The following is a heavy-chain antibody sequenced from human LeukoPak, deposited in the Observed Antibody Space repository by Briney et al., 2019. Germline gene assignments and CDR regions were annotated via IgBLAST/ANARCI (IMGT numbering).Heavy chain of an antibody. CDR2: ISSSSNYI. Sequence: PGGSLRLSCAASGFTFSSYSMNWGRQAPGKGLEWVSSISSSSNYIYYADSVKGRFTISRDNAKNSLYLQMDSLRAEDTAVYYCAREFSSGWKSYYFDCWGQGTLVTVSS. J-gene: IGHJ4*02. CDR1: GFTFSSYS. D-gene: IGHD6-19*01. CDR3: AREFSSGWKSYYFDC. V-gene: IGHV3-21*01.